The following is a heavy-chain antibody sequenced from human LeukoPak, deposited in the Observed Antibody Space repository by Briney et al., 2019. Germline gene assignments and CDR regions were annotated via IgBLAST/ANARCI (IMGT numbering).Heavy chain of an antibody. CDR2: IYYSGST. CDR3: ARELHYDSSGYYAQFDY. Sequence: PSETLSLTCTVSGGSISSGGYYWSWIRQHPGKGLEWIGYIYYSGSTYYNPSLKSRVTISVDTSKNQFSLKLSSVTAADTAVYYCARELHYDSSGYYAQFDYWGQGTLVTVSS. CDR1: GGSISSGGYY. J-gene: IGHJ4*02. D-gene: IGHD3-22*01. V-gene: IGHV4-31*03.